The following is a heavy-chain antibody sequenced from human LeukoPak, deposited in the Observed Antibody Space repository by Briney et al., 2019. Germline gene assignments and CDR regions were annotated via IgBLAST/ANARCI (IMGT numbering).Heavy chain of an antibody. V-gene: IGHV3-11*04. Sequence: GGSLRLSCAASGFIFSDYYINWIRQAPGKGLEWLSYISNSGDIISYADSVKGRFTISRDNAKNSLYLQMNSLRAEDTAVYYCARGGGSPGAFDIWGQGTMVTVSS. CDR3: ARGGGSPGAFDI. J-gene: IGHJ3*02. D-gene: IGHD3-16*01. CDR1: GFIFSDYY. CDR2: ISNSGDII.